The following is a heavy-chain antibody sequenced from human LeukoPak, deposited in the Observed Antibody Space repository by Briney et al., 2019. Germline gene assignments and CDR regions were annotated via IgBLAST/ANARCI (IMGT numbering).Heavy chain of an antibody. J-gene: IGHJ3*02. CDR3: AKGVRWFRELLYFGGAFDI. D-gene: IGHD3-10*01. CDR1: GFTFSSYA. CDR2: ISGSGGST. V-gene: IGHV3-23*01. Sequence: GGSLRLSCAASGFTFSSYAMSWVRQAPGKGLEWVSAISGSGGSTYYADSVKGRFTISRDNSKNTLYLQMNSLRAEDTAVYYCAKGVRWFRELLYFGGAFDIWGQETMVTVSS.